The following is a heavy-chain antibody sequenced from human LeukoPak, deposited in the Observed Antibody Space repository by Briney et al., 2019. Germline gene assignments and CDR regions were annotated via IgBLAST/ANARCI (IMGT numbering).Heavy chain of an antibody. V-gene: IGHV1-69*13. Sequence: ASVKVSCKASGYTFTGYYMHWVRRAPGQGLEWMGGIIPIFGTANYAQKFQGRVTITADESTSTAYMELSSLRSEDTAVYYCASRVGSGWYALYFDYWGQGTLVTVSS. J-gene: IGHJ4*02. CDR3: ASRVGSGWYALYFDY. CDR1: GYTFTGYY. CDR2: IIPIFGTA. D-gene: IGHD6-19*01.